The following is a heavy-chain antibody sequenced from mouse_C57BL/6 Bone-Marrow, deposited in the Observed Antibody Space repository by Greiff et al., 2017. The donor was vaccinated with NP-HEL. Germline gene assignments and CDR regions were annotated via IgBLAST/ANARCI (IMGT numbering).Heavy chain of an antibody. CDR3: ARRARYAMDY. D-gene: IGHD3-1*01. V-gene: IGHV1-81*01. CDR2: IDPRSGNT. J-gene: IGHJ4*01. CDR1: GYTFTSYG. Sequence: QVQLKQSGAELARPGASVKLSCKASGYTFTSYGISWVKQRTGQGLEWIGEIDPRSGNTYYNEKFKGKATLTADKSSSTAYMELRSLTSEDSAVYFCARRARYAMDYWGQGTSVTVSS.